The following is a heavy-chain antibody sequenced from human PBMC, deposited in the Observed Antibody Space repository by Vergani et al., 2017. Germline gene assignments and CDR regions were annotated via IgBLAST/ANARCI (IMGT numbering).Heavy chain of an antibody. J-gene: IGHJ4*02. D-gene: IGHD6-13*01. CDR1: GFTFSSYG. V-gene: IGHV3-30*18. CDR2: ISYDGSNK. CDR3: AKDPTPIAAAGTGYFDY. Sequence: QVQLVESGGGVVQPGRSLRLSCAASGFTFSSYGMHWVRQAPGKGLEWVAVISYDGSNKYNADSVKGRFTISRDNSKNTLYLQMNSLRAEDTAVYYCAKDPTPIAAAGTGYFDYWGQGTLVTVSS.